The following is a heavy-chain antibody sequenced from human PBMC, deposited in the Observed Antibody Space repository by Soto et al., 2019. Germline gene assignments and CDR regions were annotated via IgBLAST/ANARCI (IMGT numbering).Heavy chain of an antibody. CDR3: ARAGYYGSWRSGANWFDP. CDR1: GFTFSSYW. J-gene: IGHJ5*02. Sequence: EVQLVESGGGLVQPGGSLRLSCAASGFTFSSYWMSWVRQAPGKGTEWVANIKQDGIEKYYVDSVKGRFTISRDNAKNSLYLQMNSLRAEDTAVYYCARAGYYGSWRSGANWFDPWGQGTLVTVSS. V-gene: IGHV3-7*01. D-gene: IGHD3-10*01. CDR2: IKQDGIEK.